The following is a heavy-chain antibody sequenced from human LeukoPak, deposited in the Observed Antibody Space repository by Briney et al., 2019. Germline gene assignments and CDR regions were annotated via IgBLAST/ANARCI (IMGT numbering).Heavy chain of an antibody. D-gene: IGHD3-10*01. Sequence: ASVKVSCKASGYTFTSYSISWVRQAPGQGLEWMGWISDYSGNPNYAQKFQGRVTMTADTFTSTAYMELRSLRSDDTAVYFCARDSLLAAPYTDHWGQGTLVTVSS. J-gene: IGHJ4*02. CDR3: ARDSLLAAPYTDH. CDR2: ISDYSGNP. V-gene: IGHV1-18*01. CDR1: GYTFTSYS.